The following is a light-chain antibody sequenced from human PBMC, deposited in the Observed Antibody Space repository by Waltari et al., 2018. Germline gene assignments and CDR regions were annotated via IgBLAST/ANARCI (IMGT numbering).Light chain of an antibody. CDR1: SNHVGDYNL. J-gene: IGLJ3*02. CDR3: CSYSTGGSWM. V-gene: IGLV2-23*02. CDR2: YVS. Sequence: QSALTQPVSVSGSPGQSVTISCTVTSNHVGDYNLLSWFQHHPDQAPKLLIFYVSKRPSGVSNRFSGSKSGNTASLTISGLQTEDEADYYCCSYSTGGSWMFGGGTKLTVL.